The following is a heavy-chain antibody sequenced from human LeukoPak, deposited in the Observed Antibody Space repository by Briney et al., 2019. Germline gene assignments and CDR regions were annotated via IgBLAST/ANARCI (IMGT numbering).Heavy chain of an antibody. V-gene: IGHV4-30-2*01. CDR1: GGSISSGGYS. D-gene: IGHD3-22*01. CDR3: AREGYYDSSGYNWFDP. CDR2: IYHSGST. Sequence: PSETLSLTCAVSGGSISSGGYSWSWIRQPPGTGLEWIGYIYHSGSTYYNPSLKSRVTISVDRSKNQFSLRLTSVTAADTAVYYCAREGYYDSSGYNWFDPWGQGTLVTVSS. J-gene: IGHJ5*02.